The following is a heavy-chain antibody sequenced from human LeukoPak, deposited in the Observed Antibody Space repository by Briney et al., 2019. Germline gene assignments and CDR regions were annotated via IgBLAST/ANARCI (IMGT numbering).Heavy chain of an antibody. CDR2: INHSGST. J-gene: IGHJ4*02. CDR3: ARVDWNPDY. D-gene: IGHD1-1*01. V-gene: IGHV4-34*01. CDR1: GGSFSAYY. Sequence: PSETLSLTCAVYGGSFSAYYWSWIRQPPGKGLEWIGEINHSGSTNYNPSLKSRVTISVDTSKNQFSLKVNSVTAADTAVYYCARVDWNPDYWGQGTLVAVSS.